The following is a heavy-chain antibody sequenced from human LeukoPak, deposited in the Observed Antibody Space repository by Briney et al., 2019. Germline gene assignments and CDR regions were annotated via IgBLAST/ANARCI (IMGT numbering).Heavy chain of an antibody. V-gene: IGHV1-2*02. D-gene: IGHD1-26*01. CDR3: ARDSIVGATGGWFDP. CDR2: INPNSGGT. Sequence: GASVKVSCKASGYTFTGYYMHWVRQAPGQGLEWMGWINPNSGGTNYAQKFQGRVTMTRDTSISTAYMELSRLRSDDTAVYYCARDSIVGATGGWFDPWGKGTLVTVSS. CDR1: GYTFTGYY. J-gene: IGHJ5*02.